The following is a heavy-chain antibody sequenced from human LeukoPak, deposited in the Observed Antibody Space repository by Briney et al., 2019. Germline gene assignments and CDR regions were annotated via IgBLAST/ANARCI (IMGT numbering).Heavy chain of an antibody. CDR3: ARAEAGILGVYYYCGMDV. D-gene: IGHD3-16*01. J-gene: IGHJ6*02. CDR1: GYTFTGYY. CDR2: INPNSGGT. V-gene: IGHV1-2*04. Sequence: ASVKVSCKASGYTFTGYYMHWVRQAPGQGLEWMGWINPNSGGTNYAQKFQGWVTMTRDTSISTAYMELSRLRSDDTAVYYCARAEAGILGVYYYCGMDVWGQGTTVTVSS.